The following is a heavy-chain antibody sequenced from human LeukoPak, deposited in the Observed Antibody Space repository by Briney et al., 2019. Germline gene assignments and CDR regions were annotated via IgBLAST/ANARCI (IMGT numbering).Heavy chain of an antibody. D-gene: IGHD3-10*01. J-gene: IGHJ4*02. CDR1: GFTFSSYG. CDR3: AKDRVVRGVINDY. CDR2: ISGSGGST. V-gene: IGHV3-23*01. Sequence: GGSLRLSCAASGFTFSSYGMSWVRQAPGKGLGWVSAISGSGGSTYYADSVKGRFTISRDNSKNTLYLQMNSLRAEDAAVYYCAKDRVVRGVINDYWGQGTLVTVSS.